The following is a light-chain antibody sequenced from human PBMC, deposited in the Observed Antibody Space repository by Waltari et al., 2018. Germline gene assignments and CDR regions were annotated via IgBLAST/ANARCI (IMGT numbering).Light chain of an antibody. V-gene: IGLV3-21*02. Sequence: SYVLTQPPSVSVAPGQTARITCGGNNIGSNSVHWYQQKPGQAPVLVVFDDSDRPSGTPERFSGSNSGNTATLTISRVEAGDEADYYCQVWDSSSDHWVFGGGTKLTVL. CDR1: NIGSNS. CDR3: QVWDSSSDHWV. CDR2: DDS. J-gene: IGLJ3*02.